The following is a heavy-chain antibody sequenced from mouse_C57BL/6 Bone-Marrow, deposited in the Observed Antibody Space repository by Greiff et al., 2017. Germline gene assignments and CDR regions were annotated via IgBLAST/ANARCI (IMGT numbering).Heavy chain of an antibody. CDR2: IDPSDSET. V-gene: IGHV1-52*01. D-gene: IGHD1-1*01. J-gene: IGHJ3*01. CDR1: GYTFTSYW. Sequence: QVQLQQPGAELVRPGSSVKLSCKASGYTFTSYWMPWVKQRPIQGLEWIGNIDPSDSETHYNQKFKDKATLTVDKSSSTAYMRLSSLTSEDSAVFYCARISHYYGSSYEGFAYWGQGTLVTVSA. CDR3: ARISHYYGSSYEGFAY.